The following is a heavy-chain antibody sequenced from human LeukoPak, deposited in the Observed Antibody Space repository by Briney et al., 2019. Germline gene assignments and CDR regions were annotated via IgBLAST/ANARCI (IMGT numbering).Heavy chain of an antibody. J-gene: IGHJ4*02. CDR3: AREPGGIQLWHDY. Sequence: GGSLRLSCAASGFTFSSYAMHWVRQAPGEGLEWVAVISYDGSNKYYADSVKGRFTISRDNSKNTLYLQMNSLRAEDTAVYYCAREPGGIQLWHDYWGQGTLVTVSS. CDR1: GFTFSSYA. CDR2: ISYDGSNK. V-gene: IGHV3-30-3*01. D-gene: IGHD5-18*01.